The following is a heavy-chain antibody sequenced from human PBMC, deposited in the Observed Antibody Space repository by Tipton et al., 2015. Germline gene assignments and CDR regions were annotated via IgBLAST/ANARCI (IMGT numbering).Heavy chain of an antibody. Sequence: TLSLTCTVSGGSFSDYYWSWIRQPPGKGLEWIGYIFYDGSTNYNPSLKSRLTISVDTSKNQFSLRLSSVTAADTAVYFCARTDALGHFDYWGLGTLVTVSS. CDR1: GGSFSDYY. V-gene: IGHV4-59*01. CDR2: IFYDGST. CDR3: ARTDALGHFDY. J-gene: IGHJ4*02. D-gene: IGHD2-8*01.